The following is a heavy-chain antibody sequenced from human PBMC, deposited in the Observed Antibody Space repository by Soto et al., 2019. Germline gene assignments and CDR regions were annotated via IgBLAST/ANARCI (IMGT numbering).Heavy chain of an antibody. CDR3: ARDPQGDGNWFDP. Sequence: SETLSLTCTVSGGSISHTPYFWGWIRQPPGKGLEWIGNIYYSGSTYYNPSLKSRVTMSVDTSKNQFSLKLSSVTAADTAVYYCARDPQGDGNWFDPWGQGTLVTVSS. V-gene: IGHV4-39*07. D-gene: IGHD3-16*01. CDR1: GGSISHTPYF. J-gene: IGHJ5*02. CDR2: IYYSGST.